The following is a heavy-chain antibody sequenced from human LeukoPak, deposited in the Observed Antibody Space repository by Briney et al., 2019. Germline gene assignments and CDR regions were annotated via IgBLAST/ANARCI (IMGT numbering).Heavy chain of an antibody. CDR3: ARDGYSSSWLDY. CDR2: IYSADSA. Sequence: GGSLRLSCAASGFTVSRNYMSWVRQAPGKGLEWVSVIYSADSAYYADSVRGRFTISRDNSKNTLYLQMNSLRADDTAVYYCARDGYSSSWLDYWGQGTLVTVSS. J-gene: IGHJ4*02. D-gene: IGHD6-13*01. CDR1: GFTVSRNY. V-gene: IGHV3-53*01.